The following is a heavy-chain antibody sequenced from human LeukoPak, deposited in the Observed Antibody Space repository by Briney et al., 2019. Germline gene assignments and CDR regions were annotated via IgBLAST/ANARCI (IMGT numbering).Heavy chain of an antibody. Sequence: SDTLSLTCTVSGGSISSYYRSWIRQPAGKGLDWIGRIYTSGSTNYNPPLKSQVTMSVDTSKNQFSLRLSSVTAADTDVYYCARDQLARGSPTLKEEYYFDYWGQGTLVTVSS. J-gene: IGHJ4*02. CDR3: ARDQLARGSPTLKEEYYFDY. CDR1: GGSISSYY. V-gene: IGHV4-4*07. D-gene: IGHD1-1*01. CDR2: IYTSGST.